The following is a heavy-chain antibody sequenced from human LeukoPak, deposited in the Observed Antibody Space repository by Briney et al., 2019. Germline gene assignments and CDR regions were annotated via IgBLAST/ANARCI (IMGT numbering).Heavy chain of an antibody. V-gene: IGHV1-69*13. D-gene: IGHD3-10*01. Sequence: GASVKASCKASGGTFSSYALSWVRLAPGQGLEWMGGIIPIFGTANYAQKFQGRVTITADESTSTAYMELSSLRSEDTAVYYCARGHGSGTYYNVWVDPWGQGTLVTVSS. CDR3: ARGHGSGTYYNVWVDP. CDR1: GGTFSSYA. CDR2: IIPIFGTA. J-gene: IGHJ5*02.